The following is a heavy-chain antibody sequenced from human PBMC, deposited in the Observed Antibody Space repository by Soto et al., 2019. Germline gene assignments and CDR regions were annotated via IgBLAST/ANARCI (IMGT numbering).Heavy chain of an antibody. V-gene: IGHV1-69*01. CDR2: IIPIFGTA. CDR3: ARQVRIAAAEYYFDY. Sequence: QVQLVQSGAEVKKPGSSVKVSCKASGGTFSSYAISWVRQAPGQGLEWMGGIIPIFGTANYAQKFQGRVTLTADESTSTAYMELSSLRSEDTAVYYCARQVRIAAAEYYFDYWGQGTLVTVSS. CDR1: GGTFSSYA. D-gene: IGHD6-13*01. J-gene: IGHJ4*02.